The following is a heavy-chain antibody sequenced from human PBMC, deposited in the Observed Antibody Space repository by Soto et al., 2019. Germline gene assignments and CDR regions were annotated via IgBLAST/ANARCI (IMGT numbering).Heavy chain of an antibody. CDR2: VYYRGSI. J-gene: IGHJ5*01. D-gene: IGHD3-16*01. CDR3: ARVTFTPNWFDS. Sequence: PSETLSLTCTASGDSISSPDYYWSWIRQAPGKGLELIGYVYYRGSIYYTPSFESRVSISIDTSKNQFSLRLTSVTAADSAVYFCARVTFTPNWFDSWGQGILVTVSS. CDR1: GDSISSPDYY. V-gene: IGHV4-30-4*01.